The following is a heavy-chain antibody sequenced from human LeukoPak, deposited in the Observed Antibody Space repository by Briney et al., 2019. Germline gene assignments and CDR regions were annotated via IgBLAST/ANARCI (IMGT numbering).Heavy chain of an antibody. Sequence: GGSLRLSCAASGFSLRSSEMNWVRQAPGKGPEWVSHINSADNVEYYTDSVRGRFTMSRDNAKDLLYLQMNSLRDEDTAVYYCARDTVNGPFVISLDLWGQGVLDTVSS. CDR1: GFSLRSSE. J-gene: IGHJ5*02. CDR3: ARDTVNGPFVISLDL. V-gene: IGHV3-48*03. CDR2: INSADNVE. D-gene: IGHD2-8*01.